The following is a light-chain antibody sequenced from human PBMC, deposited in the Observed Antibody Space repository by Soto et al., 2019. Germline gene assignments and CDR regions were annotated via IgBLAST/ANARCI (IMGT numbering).Light chain of an antibody. V-gene: IGKV3-20*01. CDR2: GSF. CDR1: QSVSSSY. J-gene: IGKJ5*01. Sequence: EIVLTQSPGTLSLSPGERATLSCRASQSVSSSYLAWYQQKPGQAPRLLIYGSFSRATGIPDRFSGSGSGTDFILTISRLEPEDFAVYYCQQYGSLITFGQGTRLEIK. CDR3: QQYGSLIT.